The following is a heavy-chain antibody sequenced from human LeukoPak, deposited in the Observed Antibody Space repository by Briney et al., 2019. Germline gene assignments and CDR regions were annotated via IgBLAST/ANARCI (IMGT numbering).Heavy chain of an antibody. CDR2: IKSKTDGGTT. Sequence: ETLSLTCAVYGGSFSGYYWSWVRQAPGKGLEWVGRIKSKTDGGTTDYAAPVKGRFTISRDDSKNTLYLQMNSLKTEDTAVYYCTTEEVVTAMGFDYWGQGTLVTVSS. CDR1: GGSFSGYY. CDR3: TTEEVVTAMGFDY. V-gene: IGHV3-15*01. D-gene: IGHD2-21*02. J-gene: IGHJ4*02.